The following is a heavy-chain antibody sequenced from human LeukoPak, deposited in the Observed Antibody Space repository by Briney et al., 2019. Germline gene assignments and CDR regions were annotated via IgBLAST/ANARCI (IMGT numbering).Heavy chain of an antibody. D-gene: IGHD1-26*01. V-gene: IGHV4-34*01. CDR3: ARQGSGIYYYYCTFPY. Sequence: SETLCLTCAVYGVSFSGYYLSWIRQPPGKGLEWIGEMNHSGSTNYNPSLKSRVTMSVDTSKNHFYLTLSSVTAADTAVYYCARQGSGIYYYYCTFPYWGQGTLVTVSS. CDR2: MNHSGST. CDR1: GVSFSGYY. J-gene: IGHJ4*02.